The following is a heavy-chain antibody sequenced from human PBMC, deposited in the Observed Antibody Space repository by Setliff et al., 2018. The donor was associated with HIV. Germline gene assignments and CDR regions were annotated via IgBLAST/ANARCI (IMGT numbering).Heavy chain of an antibody. V-gene: IGHV4-28*01. CDR3: ARKPDSRNWFDP. J-gene: IGHJ5*02. Sequence: PSETLSLTCAVPGSSISTSYWWGWIRQPPGKGLEWIGYIYHSGSTYYNPSLKSRVTLSVDTSKNQFSLQLTSVTAVDTAVYYCARKPDSRNWFDPWGQGTLVTVSS. CDR1: GSSISTSYW. CDR2: IYHSGST.